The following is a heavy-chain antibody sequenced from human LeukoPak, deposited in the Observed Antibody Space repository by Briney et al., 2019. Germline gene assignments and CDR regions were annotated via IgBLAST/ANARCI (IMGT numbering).Heavy chain of an antibody. CDR1: GITLSNYG. D-gene: IGHD3-10*01. V-gene: IGHV3-23*01. Sequence: GGSLRLSCVVSGITLSNYGMSWVRQAPGEGRGWVSGISESGGSTNYADSVKGRFIISRDNSKNTVYLQMNSLRAEDTAVYFCAKRGIVIRGFLIGFHKEAYYFDYWGQGILVTVPS. J-gene: IGHJ4*02. CDR3: AKRGIVIRGFLIGFHKEAYYFDY. CDR2: ISESGGST.